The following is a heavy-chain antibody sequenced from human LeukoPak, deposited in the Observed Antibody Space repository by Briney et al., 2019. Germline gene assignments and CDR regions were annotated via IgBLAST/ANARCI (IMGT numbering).Heavy chain of an antibody. D-gene: IGHD3-16*02. CDR2: ISGSGGST. CDR3: AKGAFGGVIVLVGFDY. Sequence: PGGSLRLSCAASGFTFSSYAMSWVRQAPGKGLEWVSAISGSGGSTYYADSVKGRFTISRDNSKNTLYLQMNSLRAEDTAVYYCAKGAFGGVIVLVGFDYWGQGTLVTVSS. CDR1: GFTFSSYA. J-gene: IGHJ4*02. V-gene: IGHV3-23*01.